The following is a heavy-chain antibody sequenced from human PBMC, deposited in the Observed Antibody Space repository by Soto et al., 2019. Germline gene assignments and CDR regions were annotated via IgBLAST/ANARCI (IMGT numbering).Heavy chain of an antibody. V-gene: IGHV3-30*03. Sequence: QVQVVDSGGGVVQPGRSLRLSCAASGITLSTYGMHWVRQAPGKGLEWVAGMSYDGNINDYADSVRGRFTISRDNSRNTLYLQMNSLRVEDTAVYHCAGGDSGHFYFDYWGQGTLVTVSS. J-gene: IGHJ4*02. CDR1: GITLSTYG. D-gene: IGHD2-21*02. CDR3: AGGDSGHFYFDY. CDR2: MSYDGNIN.